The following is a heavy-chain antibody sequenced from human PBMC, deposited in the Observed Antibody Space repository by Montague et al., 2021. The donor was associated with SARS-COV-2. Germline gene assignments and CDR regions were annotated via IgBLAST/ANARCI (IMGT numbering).Heavy chain of an antibody. V-gene: IGHV4-59*01. CDR3: ARTLRGSRYFYGVDV. D-gene: IGHD3-10*01. Sequence: SETLSLTCTVSGDSISDYYWSWIRQPPGVGLEWIGYIFRSGATNYNPPLKSRVTISLDTSKTQFSLRLSSVTAADTAIYYCARTLRGSRYFYGVDVWGQGTTVTVSS. CDR1: GDSISDYY. J-gene: IGHJ6*02. CDR2: IFRSGAT.